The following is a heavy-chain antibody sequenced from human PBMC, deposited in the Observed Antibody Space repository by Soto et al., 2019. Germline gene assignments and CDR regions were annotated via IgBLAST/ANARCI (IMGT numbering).Heavy chain of an antibody. CDR1: GFTFSSYA. V-gene: IGHV3-23*01. D-gene: IGHD6-6*01. CDR3: ATSIAALSAQFDY. Sequence: PGGSLRLSCAASGFTFSSYAMSWVRQAPGKGLEWVSAISGSGGSTYYADSVKGRFTISRDNSKNTLYLQMNSLRAEDTAVYYCATSIAALSAQFDYWGQGTLVTVSS. CDR2: ISGSGGST. J-gene: IGHJ4*02.